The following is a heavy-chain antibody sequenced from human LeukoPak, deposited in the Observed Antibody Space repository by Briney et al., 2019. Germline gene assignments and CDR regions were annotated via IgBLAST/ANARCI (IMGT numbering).Heavy chain of an antibody. D-gene: IGHD2-15*01. V-gene: IGHV3-11*06. CDR1: GFPFSDYY. CDR2: IGSSNTYT. Sequence: PGGSLRLSCAASGFPFSDYYMTWIRQAPGKGLEWISYIGSSNTYTHYADSVKGRFTISRDNAKNTLYLQMNSLRAEDTAVYYCARAWYAAFDIWGQGTMVTVSS. CDR3: ARAWYAAFDI. J-gene: IGHJ3*02.